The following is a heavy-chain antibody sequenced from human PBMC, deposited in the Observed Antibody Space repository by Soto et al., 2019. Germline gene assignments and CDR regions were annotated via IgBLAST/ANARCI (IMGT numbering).Heavy chain of an antibody. D-gene: IGHD2-2*02. CDR1: GFTFSHYG. V-gene: IGHV3-30*18. CDR3: AKSPNFYCSSPNCYKYYFDY. Sequence: PGGSLRLSCAASGFTFSHYGMHWVRQAPGKGLEWVAVISYDGSDKFYADSVKGRFTISRDNSKNTLYLQMSSLRPEDTAIYYCAKSPNFYCSSPNCYKYYFDYWGQGTLVTVSS. J-gene: IGHJ4*02. CDR2: ISYDGSDK.